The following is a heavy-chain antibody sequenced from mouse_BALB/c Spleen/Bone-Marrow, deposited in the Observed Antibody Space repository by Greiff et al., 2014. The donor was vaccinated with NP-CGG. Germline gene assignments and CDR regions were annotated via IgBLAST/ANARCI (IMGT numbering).Heavy chain of an antibody. D-gene: IGHD3-1*01. V-gene: IGHV3-6*02. CDR1: GYSITSGYY. CDR3: ARDRVFAY. Sequence: VQLQQSGPGLVKPSQSLSLTCSVTGYSITSGYYWNWIRQLPGNKLEWMGYISYDGSNNYNPSLKNRISITRDTSKNQFFLKLNSVTTEDTATYYCARDRVFAYWGQGTLVTVSA. J-gene: IGHJ3*01. CDR2: ISYDGSN.